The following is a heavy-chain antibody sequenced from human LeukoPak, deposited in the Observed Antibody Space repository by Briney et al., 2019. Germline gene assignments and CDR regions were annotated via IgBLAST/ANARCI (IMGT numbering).Heavy chain of an antibody. D-gene: IGHD1-1*01. CDR2: IIPIFGTA. Sequence: SVKVSCKASGGTFSSYAISWVRQAPGQGLECMGGIIPIFGTANYAQKFQGRVTITTDESTSTAYMELSSLRSEDTAVYYYARGLVPATTSKYYYYYYMDVWGKGTTVTVSS. CDR1: GGTFSSYA. J-gene: IGHJ6*03. CDR3: ARGLVPATTSKYYYYYYMDV. V-gene: IGHV1-69*05.